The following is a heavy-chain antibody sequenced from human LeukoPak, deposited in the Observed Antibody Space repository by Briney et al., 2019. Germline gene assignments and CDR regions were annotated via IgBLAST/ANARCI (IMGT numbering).Heavy chain of an antibody. CDR2: INHSGRT. D-gene: IGHD2-2*02. CDR3: ARGIVVVPAAIGIYYYYYYYMDV. Sequence: SETLSLTCAVYGGSFSGYYWSWIRQPPGKGLEWIGEINHSGRTNYNPSLKSRVTISVDTSKNQFSLKLSSVTAADTAVYYCARGIVVVPAAIGIYYYYYYYMDVWGKGTTVTVSS. CDR1: GGSFSGYY. V-gene: IGHV4-34*01. J-gene: IGHJ6*03.